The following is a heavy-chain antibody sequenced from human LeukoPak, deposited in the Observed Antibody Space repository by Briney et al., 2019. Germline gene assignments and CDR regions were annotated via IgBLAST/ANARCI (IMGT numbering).Heavy chain of an antibody. CDR3: ARPGYYYYYGMDV. CDR2: IKQDGSEK. J-gene: IGHJ6*02. CDR1: GFTFSSYW. V-gene: IGHV3-7*01. Sequence: GGSLRLSCAASGFTFSSYWMSWVRQAPGKGLEWVANIKQDGSEKYYVDSVKGRFTISRDNAKNSLYLQMNSLRAEDTAAYYCARPGYYYYYGMDVWGQGTTVTVSS.